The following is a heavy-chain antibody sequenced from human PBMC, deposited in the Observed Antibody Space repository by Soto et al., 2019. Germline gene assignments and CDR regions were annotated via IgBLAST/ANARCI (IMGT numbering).Heavy chain of an antibody. CDR3: ARGVIITMVRGVPYYFDY. CDR1: GGSFSGYY. Sequence: SETLSLTCAVYGGSFSGYYWSWIRQPPGKGLEWIGEINHSGSTNYNPSLKSRVTISVDTSKNQFSLKLSSVTAADTAVYYCARGVIITMVRGVPYYFDYWGQGTLVTVSS. J-gene: IGHJ4*02. D-gene: IGHD3-10*01. V-gene: IGHV4-34*01. CDR2: INHSGST.